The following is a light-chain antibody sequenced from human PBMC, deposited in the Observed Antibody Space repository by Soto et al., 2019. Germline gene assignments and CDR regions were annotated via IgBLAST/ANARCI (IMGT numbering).Light chain of an antibody. CDR1: QSVSSKY. J-gene: IGKJ3*01. CDR3: QQRSDWPPVT. Sequence: ENVLTQSPGTLSLSPGERATLSCRASQSVSSKYLAWYQQKPGQAPRVLIYDASNRATGIPARFSGSGSGTDFTLTISSLEPEDFAVYYCQQRSDWPPVTFGPGTKVD. V-gene: IGKV3-11*01. CDR2: DAS.